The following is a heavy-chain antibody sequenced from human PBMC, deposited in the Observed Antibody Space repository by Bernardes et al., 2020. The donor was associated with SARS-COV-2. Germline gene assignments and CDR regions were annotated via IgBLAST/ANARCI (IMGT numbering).Heavy chain of an antibody. CDR1: GGSFSGYY. D-gene: IGHD3-10*01. CDR3: ARGEGSGSYYRLYYYYGMDV. V-gene: IGHV4-34*01. J-gene: IGHJ6*02. CDR2: INHSGST. Sequence: SETLSLTCAVYGGSFSGYYWSWIRQPPGKGLEWIGEINHSGSTNYNPSLKSRVTISVDTSKNQFSLKLSSVTAADTAVYYCARGEGSGSYYRLYYYYGMDVWGQGTTVTVSS.